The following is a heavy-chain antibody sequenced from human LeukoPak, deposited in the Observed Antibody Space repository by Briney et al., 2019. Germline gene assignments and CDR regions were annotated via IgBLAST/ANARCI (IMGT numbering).Heavy chain of an antibody. CDR2: INHSGST. CDR1: GGSFSGYY. D-gene: IGHD5-18*01. Sequence: SETLSLTCAVYGGSFSGYYWSWIRQPPGRGLEWIGEINHSGSTNYNPSLKSRVTISVDTSKNQFSLKLSSVTAADTAVYYCARGGGYSYGFVRHWGQGTLVTVSS. CDR3: ARGGGYSYGFVRH. V-gene: IGHV4-34*01. J-gene: IGHJ4*02.